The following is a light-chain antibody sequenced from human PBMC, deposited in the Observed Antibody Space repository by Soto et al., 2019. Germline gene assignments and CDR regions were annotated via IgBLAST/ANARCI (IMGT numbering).Light chain of an antibody. CDR3: SSYTSSSTVV. CDR2: EVS. V-gene: IGLV2-14*01. Sequence: QSVLTQPASVSGSPGQSITIACTGTRSDVGGYNYVSWYQQHPGKAPKLMIYEVSNRPSGVSNRFSGSKSGNTASLTISGLQAEDEADYYCSSYTSSSTVVFGGRTKVTVL. J-gene: IGLJ2*01. CDR1: RSDVGGYNY.